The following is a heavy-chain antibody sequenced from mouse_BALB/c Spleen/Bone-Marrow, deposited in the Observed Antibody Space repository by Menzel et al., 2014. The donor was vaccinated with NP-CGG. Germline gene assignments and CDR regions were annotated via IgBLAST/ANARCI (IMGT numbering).Heavy chain of an antibody. V-gene: IGHV1-80*01. D-gene: IGHD2-14*01. Sequence: QVQLQQSGAELVRPGSSVKISCKASGYAFSSYWMNWVKQRPGQGLEWIGQIYPGDGDTNYNGNFKDKATLTVDRSSSTAFMQLSSLTSEDAAVYFCARWYRDPHFAMDYWGPGTSVIVSS. J-gene: IGHJ4*01. CDR1: GYAFSSYW. CDR2: IYPGDGDT. CDR3: ARWYRDPHFAMDY.